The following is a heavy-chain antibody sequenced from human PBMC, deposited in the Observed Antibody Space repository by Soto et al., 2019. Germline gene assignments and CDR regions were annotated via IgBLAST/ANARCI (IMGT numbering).Heavy chain of an antibody. CDR3: ARDEIGDATNWFDP. CDR2: ISMSGTTM. CDR1: GFTFSSYA. V-gene: IGHV3-48*01. Sequence: GGSLRLSCAASGFTFSSYAMNWVRQSPGKGLEWVSYISMSGTTMFYADSVKGRFTISRDNAKKSLFLQMNSLRGEDTAMYYCARDEIGDATNWFDPWGQGTLVTVSS. J-gene: IGHJ5*02.